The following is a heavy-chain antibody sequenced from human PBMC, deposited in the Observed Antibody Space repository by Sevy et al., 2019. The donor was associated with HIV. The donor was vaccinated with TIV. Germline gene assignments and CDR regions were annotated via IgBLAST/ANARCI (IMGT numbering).Heavy chain of an antibody. CDR1: GFTFSSYG. CDR2: ISVSGRDT. Sequence: GGSLRLSCAASGFTFSSYGMHWVRQAPGKGLEWVSTISVSGRDTYYADSVKGRFAISRDNSKNTLFLQLNSLRAEDTAVYYCAKAPVTTRGGNYFDPWGQGTLVTVSS. D-gene: IGHD4-17*01. CDR3: AKAPVTTRGGNYFDP. V-gene: IGHV3-23*01. J-gene: IGHJ5*02.